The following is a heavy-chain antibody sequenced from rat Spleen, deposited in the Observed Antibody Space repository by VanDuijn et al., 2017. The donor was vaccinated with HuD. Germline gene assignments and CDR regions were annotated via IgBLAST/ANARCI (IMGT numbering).Heavy chain of an antibody. CDR1: GYTFSDYG. J-gene: IGHJ2*01. CDR2: ISYDGSST. V-gene: IGHV5-20*01. Sequence: EVQLVESGGGLVQPGRSMKLSCAAAGYTFSDYGMVWVLQAPTKGLEWVASISYDGSSTYYRDSVKGRFTISRDNAKSTLYLQMDSLRSEDTATYYCTTAWVLNYWGQGVMVTVSS. D-gene: IGHD1-7*01. CDR3: TTAWVLNY.